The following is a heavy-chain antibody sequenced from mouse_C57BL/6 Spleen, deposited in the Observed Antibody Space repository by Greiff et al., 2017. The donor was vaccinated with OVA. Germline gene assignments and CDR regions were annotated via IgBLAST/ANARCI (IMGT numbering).Heavy chain of an antibody. V-gene: IGHV1-64*01. Sequence: VQLPQPGAELVKPGASVKLSCKASGYTFPSYWMHWVKPMPGPGLEWIGMIHPNSGSTNYTEKFKSKSTLTVDKSSSTAYMQLSSLTSEDSAVYYCATSEDYYGYWGQGTTLTVSS. D-gene: IGHD1-1*01. CDR1: GYTFPSYW. CDR3: ATSEDYYGY. CDR2: IHPNSGST. J-gene: IGHJ2*01.